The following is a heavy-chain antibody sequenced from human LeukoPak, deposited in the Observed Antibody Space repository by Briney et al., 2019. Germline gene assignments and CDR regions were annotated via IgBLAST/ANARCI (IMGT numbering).Heavy chain of an antibody. J-gene: IGHJ4*02. CDR1: GFTFSSYG. D-gene: IGHD6-13*01. CDR2: IRYDGSNK. CDR3: AKGSYSSSWYILH. Sequence: GGSLRLSCAATGFTFSSYGMHWVRQAPGKGLEWVAFIRYDGSNKYYADSVKGRFTISRDNSKNTLYLQMNSLRAEDTAVYYCAKGSYSSSWYILHWGQGTLVTVSS. V-gene: IGHV3-30*02.